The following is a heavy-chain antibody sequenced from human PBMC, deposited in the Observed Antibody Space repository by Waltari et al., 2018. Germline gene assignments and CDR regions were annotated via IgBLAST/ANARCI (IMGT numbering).Heavy chain of an antibody. D-gene: IGHD1-26*01. V-gene: IGHV3-15*01. Sequence: EVQLEESGGGLVEPGGSLRLSCAAHGFTCLNAWMTWVRQPPGKGLEWVGRIKPKTDGGTTDYAAPVKGRFTISRDDSKNTLYLLMNSLKTEDTAVYYCATRRLVPPHFDYWGQGTLVTVSS. CDR1: GFTCLNAW. CDR3: ATRRLVPPHFDY. J-gene: IGHJ4*02. CDR2: IKPKTDGGTT.